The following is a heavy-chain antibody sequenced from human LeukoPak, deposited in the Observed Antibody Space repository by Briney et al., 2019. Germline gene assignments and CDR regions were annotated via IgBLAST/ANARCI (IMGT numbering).Heavy chain of an antibody. CDR1: GGSISSYY. V-gene: IGHV4-59*08. CDR2: IYSSGST. Sequence: PSETLSLTCTVSGGSISSYYWSWIRQPPGKGLEWIGYIYSSGSTNYSPSLKSRVTISVDTSKNQFSLKLYSVTAADTAVYYCARHDYRNYVDFDYWGQGTLVTVSS. D-gene: IGHD4-11*01. CDR3: ARHDYRNYVDFDY. J-gene: IGHJ4*02.